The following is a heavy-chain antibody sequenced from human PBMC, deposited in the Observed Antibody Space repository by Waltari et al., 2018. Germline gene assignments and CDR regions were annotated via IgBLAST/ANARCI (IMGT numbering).Heavy chain of an antibody. CDR1: GFDFVNSA. J-gene: IGHJ6*02. CDR2: MTGTGGGPLYANSP. Sequence: EVQVLESGGDLVQPGGSLRLSCVAAGFDFVNSAQSWVRQTPGKGVAWVSTMTGTGGGPLYANSPYDADSVKGRFTISRDNSKNTIYLQMSSLNAEDTAIYYCAKGSGMDVWGQGTTVTVSS. V-gene: IGHV3-23*01. CDR3: AKGSGMDV.